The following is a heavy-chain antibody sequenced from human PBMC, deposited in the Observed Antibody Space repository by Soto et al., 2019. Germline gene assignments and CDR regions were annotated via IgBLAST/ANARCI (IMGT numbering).Heavy chain of an antibody. CDR2: IWYDGSNK. CDR3: ARGLVAAAGPFDY. Sequence: QVQLVESGGGVVQPGRSLRLSCAASGFTFSSYGMHWVRQAPGKGLEWVAVIWYDGSNKYYADSVKGRFTISRDNSKNTLDLQINSLRAGDAAVYDCARGLVAAAGPFDYGGQGTLVNASS. J-gene: IGHJ4*02. V-gene: IGHV3-33*01. D-gene: IGHD6-13*01. CDR1: GFTFSSYG.